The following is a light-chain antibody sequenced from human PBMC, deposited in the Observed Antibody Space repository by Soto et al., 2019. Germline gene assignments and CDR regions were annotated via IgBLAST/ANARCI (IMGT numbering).Light chain of an antibody. CDR1: QSISRW. CDR2: DAY. Sequence: DIQMTQSPSTLSASVGDRVTITCRASQSISRWLAWYQQKPGKAPKLLIYDAYSLEIGVPSRFSGSGSGAEFPLTISSLQPGEFATCYFQQYNNYSGLTFGGGTKVEI. J-gene: IGKJ4*01. CDR3: QQYNNYSGLT. V-gene: IGKV1-5*01.